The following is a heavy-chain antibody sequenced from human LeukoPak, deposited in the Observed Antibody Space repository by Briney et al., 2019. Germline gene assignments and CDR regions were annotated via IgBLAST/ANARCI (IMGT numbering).Heavy chain of an antibody. Sequence: GGSLRLSCAASGFTFSSYSMNWVRQAPGRGLEWVSFISSSRSYIYYADSVKGRFTISRDNAKNSLYLQMNSLRAEDTAVYYCAGIAVGWYNFNYWGQGTLVTVSS. D-gene: IGHD6-19*01. CDR3: AGIAVGWYNFNY. CDR2: ISSSRSYI. J-gene: IGHJ4*02. V-gene: IGHV3-21*01. CDR1: GFTFSSYS.